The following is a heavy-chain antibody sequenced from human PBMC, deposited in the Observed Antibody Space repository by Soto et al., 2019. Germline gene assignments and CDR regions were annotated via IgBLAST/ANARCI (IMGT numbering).Heavy chain of an antibody. Sequence: QVQLVESGGGVVQPGRSLRLSCAASGFTFSSYGMHWVRQAPGKGLEWVAVISYDGSNKYYADSVKGRFTSSRDNSKNTLYLQMNSLRPEDTAVYYCAKDIRGIAVAGGYFDYWGQGTLVTVSS. J-gene: IGHJ4*02. CDR1: GFTFSSYG. V-gene: IGHV3-30*18. D-gene: IGHD6-19*01. CDR3: AKDIRGIAVAGGYFDY. CDR2: ISYDGSNK.